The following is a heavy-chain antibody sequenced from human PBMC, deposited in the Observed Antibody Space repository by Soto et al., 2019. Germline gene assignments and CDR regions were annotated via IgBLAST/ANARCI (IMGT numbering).Heavy chain of an antibody. D-gene: IGHD3-10*01. V-gene: IGHV1-69*06. J-gene: IGHJ6*02. CDR2: IIPIFGTA. Sequence: SVKVSCKASGGTFSSYAISWVRQAPGQGLEWMGGIIPIFGTANYAQKFQGRVTITADKSTSTAYMELSSLRSEDTAVYYCAREVPQFALGMDVWGQGTTVTVSS. CDR3: AREVPQFALGMDV. CDR1: GGTFSSYA.